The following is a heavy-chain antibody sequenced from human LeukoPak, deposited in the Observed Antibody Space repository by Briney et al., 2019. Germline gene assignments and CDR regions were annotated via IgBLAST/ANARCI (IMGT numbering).Heavy chain of an antibody. V-gene: IGHV4-34*01. CDR3: ARFKRGPNAFDI. Sequence: PSETLSLTCAVYGGSFSGYYWSWIRQPPGKGLEWIGEINHSGSTNYNPSLKSRVTISVDTSKNQFSLKLSSVTAADTAVYYCARFKRGPNAFDIWGQGTMVTVSS. J-gene: IGHJ3*02. CDR2: INHSGST. CDR1: GGSFSGYY. D-gene: IGHD3-16*01.